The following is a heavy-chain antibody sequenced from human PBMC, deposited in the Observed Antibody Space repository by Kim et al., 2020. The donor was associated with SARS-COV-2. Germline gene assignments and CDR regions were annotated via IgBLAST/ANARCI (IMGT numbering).Heavy chain of an antibody. V-gene: IGHV3-53*01. CDR2: LYSGGST. D-gene: IGHD1-1*01. J-gene: IGHJ4*02. CDR1: GLTVSSNY. Sequence: GGSLRLSCAASGLTVSSNYMNWVRQAPGEGLEWVSVLYSGGSTHYADSGRGRSTISRDHSKNTVYLQMNSLGVGDTAFYYCARHKTAGNYNWPFDFWGQGTPVTVSP. CDR3: ARHKTAGNYNWPFDF.